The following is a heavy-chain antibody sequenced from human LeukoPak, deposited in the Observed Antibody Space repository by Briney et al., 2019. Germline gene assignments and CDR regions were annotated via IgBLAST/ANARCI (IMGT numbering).Heavy chain of an antibody. Sequence: PSETLSLTCTVSSGSISSYYWSWIRQPPGKGLEWIGYIYYSGSTNYNPSLKSRVTISVDTSKNQFSLKLSSVTAADTAVYYCACRSVQLWFHAHGAFDIWGLGTMVTVSS. CDR3: ACRSVQLWFHAHGAFDI. CDR2: IYYSGST. V-gene: IGHV4-59*01. CDR1: SGSISSYY. D-gene: IGHD5-18*01. J-gene: IGHJ3*02.